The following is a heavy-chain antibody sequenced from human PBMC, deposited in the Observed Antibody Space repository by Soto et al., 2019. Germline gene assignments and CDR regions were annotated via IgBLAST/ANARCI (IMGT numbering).Heavy chain of an antibody. CDR3: AKDPLKYSSSWYLEWWFDP. J-gene: IGHJ5*02. CDR1: GFTFSNYA. D-gene: IGHD6-13*01. CDR2: ITGSGDTT. V-gene: IGHV3-23*01. Sequence: EVQLLEAGGGLVQPGGSLRLSCAASGFTFSNYAIRWVRQAPGKGLEWVSSITGSGDTTYYADYVKGRFTISRDNSKNTVYLQMNSLRVEDTAVYYCAKDPLKYSSSWYLEWWFDPWGQGTLVTVSS.